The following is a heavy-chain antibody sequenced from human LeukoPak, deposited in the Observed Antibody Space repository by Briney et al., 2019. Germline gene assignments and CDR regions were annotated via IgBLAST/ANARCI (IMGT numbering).Heavy chain of an antibody. V-gene: IGHV4-39*01. CDR2: IYYSGST. CDR1: GGSIRSISYY. J-gene: IGHJ4*02. D-gene: IGHD2-2*01. Sequence: SETLSLTCTVSGGSIRSISYYWGWIRQPPGKGLEWIGNIYYSGSTWNNPSLKSRVTTSVDTSKNQFSLKVTSVTAADTAVYHCATVVPAARFAYWGQGILVTVSS. CDR3: ATVVPAARFAY.